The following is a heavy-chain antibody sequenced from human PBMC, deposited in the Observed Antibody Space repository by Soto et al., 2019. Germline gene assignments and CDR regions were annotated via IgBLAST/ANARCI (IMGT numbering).Heavy chain of an antibody. J-gene: IGHJ4*02. V-gene: IGHV3-30*18. D-gene: IGHD3-22*01. Sequence: PGGSLRLSCAASGFTLTIYGMNWVRHSPGQGLEWVAVISYDGSNKYYADSVKGRFTISRDISKNTLYLQMNSLRAEDTAVYYCAKETPSRRPYYDNTGYYYFEAWGQGTLVSVSS. CDR3: AKETPSRRPYYDNTGYYYFEA. CDR1: GFTLTIYG. CDR2: ISYDGSNK.